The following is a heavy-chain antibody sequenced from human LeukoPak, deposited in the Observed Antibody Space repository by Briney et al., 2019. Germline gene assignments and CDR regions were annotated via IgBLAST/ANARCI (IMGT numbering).Heavy chain of an antibody. CDR3: ARDIVWDYHDSSGPLDY. V-gene: IGHV1-46*01. J-gene: IGHJ4*02. CDR2: INPSGGST. CDR1: GYTFTSYY. D-gene: IGHD3-22*01. Sequence: ASVKVSCKASGYTFTSYYMHWVRQAPGQGLEWMGIINPSGGSTSYAQKFQGRVTMTRDTSTSTVYMELSSLRSEDTAVYYCARDIVWDYHDSSGPLDYWGQGTLVTVSS.